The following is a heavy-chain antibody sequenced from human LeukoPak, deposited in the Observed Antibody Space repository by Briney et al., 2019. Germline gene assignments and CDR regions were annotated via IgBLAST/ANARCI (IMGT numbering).Heavy chain of an antibody. D-gene: IGHD3-10*01. J-gene: IGHJ6*03. Sequence: SQTLSLTCVIFGDSVSTNSGAWNWLRQSPSRGLEWLGRTYYRSKWYNDYAVSVKSRITINPDTSKNQFSLQLNSVTPEDTAVYYCVRGRRGGPAAYYMDVWGKGTTVTVSS. CDR2: TYYRSKWYN. CDR3: VRGRRGGPAAYYMDV. CDR1: GDSVSTNSGA. V-gene: IGHV6-1*01.